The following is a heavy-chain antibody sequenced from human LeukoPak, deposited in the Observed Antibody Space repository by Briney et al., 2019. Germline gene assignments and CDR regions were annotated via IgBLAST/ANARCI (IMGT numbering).Heavy chain of an antibody. V-gene: IGHV3-23*01. D-gene: IGHD3-9*01. J-gene: IGHJ4*02. CDR1: GFTFNNYA. CDR3: AKAQRYFDWLLLFDY. Sequence: GGSLRLSCAASGFTFNNYAITWVRQAPGKGLEWVSSIVGSGSPTYYADSVKGRFTISRDNSKNTLYLQMNSLRAEDTAVYYCAKAQRYFDWLLLFDYWGQGTLVTVSS. CDR2: IVGSGSPT.